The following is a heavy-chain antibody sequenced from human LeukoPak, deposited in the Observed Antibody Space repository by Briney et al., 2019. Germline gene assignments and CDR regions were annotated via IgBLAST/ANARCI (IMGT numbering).Heavy chain of an antibody. Sequence: ASVKVSCKASGGTFSSYAISWVRQAPGQGLEWMGGIIPIFGTANYAQKFQGRVTITADESTSTAYMELSSLRSEGTAVYYCARGREGAVVPAVYDAFDIWGQGTMVTVSS. D-gene: IGHD2-2*01. J-gene: IGHJ3*02. V-gene: IGHV1-69*13. CDR2: IIPIFGTA. CDR1: GGTFSSYA. CDR3: ARGREGAVVPAVYDAFDI.